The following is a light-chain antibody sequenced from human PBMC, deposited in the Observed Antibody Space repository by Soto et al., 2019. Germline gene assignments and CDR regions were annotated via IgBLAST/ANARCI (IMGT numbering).Light chain of an antibody. J-gene: IGLJ3*02. CDR2: EGS. CDR3: CSYAGSSTWV. CDR1: SSDVGGYSY. Sequence: QSALTQPASVSGSPGQSITISCTGTSSDVGGYSYVSWYQQHPGKAPKLMIYEGSKRPSGVSNRFSGSKSGNTASLTISGLQAEDEADYYCCSYAGSSTWVFGGGTKVTVL. V-gene: IGLV2-23*01.